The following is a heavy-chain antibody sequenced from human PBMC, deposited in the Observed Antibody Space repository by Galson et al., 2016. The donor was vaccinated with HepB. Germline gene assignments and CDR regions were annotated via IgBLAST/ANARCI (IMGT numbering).Heavy chain of an antibody. CDR3: AKDLGFLEWLFFDSYYYYGKDV. Sequence: SLRLSCAVSGFTFSSYAMSWVRQAPGKGLEWVSAISGSGGSTYYADSVKGRFTISRDNSKNTLYLQMNSLRAEDTAVYYCAKDLGFLEWLFFDSYYYYGKDVWGQGTTVTVSS. D-gene: IGHD3-3*01. V-gene: IGHV3-23*01. J-gene: IGHJ6*02. CDR2: ISGSGGST. CDR1: GFTFSSYA.